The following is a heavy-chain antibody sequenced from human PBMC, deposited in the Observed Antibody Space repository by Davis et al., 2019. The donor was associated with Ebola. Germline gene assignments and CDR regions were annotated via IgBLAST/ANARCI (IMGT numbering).Heavy chain of an antibody. Sequence: GESLKISCAASGFTFGGSAMHWVRQASGKGLEWVGRIRSKANSYATAYAASVKGRFTISRDDSKNTAYLQMNSLKTEDTAVYYCSGSYRGFDYWGQGTLVTVSS. J-gene: IGHJ4*01. V-gene: IGHV3-73*01. CDR2: IRSKANSYAT. CDR1: GFTFGGSA. CDR3: SGSYRGFDY. D-gene: IGHD1-26*01.